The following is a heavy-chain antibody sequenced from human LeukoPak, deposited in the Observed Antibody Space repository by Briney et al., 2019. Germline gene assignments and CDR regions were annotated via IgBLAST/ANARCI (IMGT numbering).Heavy chain of an antibody. Sequence: GGSLRLSCAASGFTFSSYWMSWVRQAPGKGLEWVSYISSSGSTIYYADSVKGRFTISRDNAKNSLYLQMNSLRAEDTAVYYCARDSGSGWADAFDIWGQGTMVTVSS. V-gene: IGHV3-48*04. CDR1: GFTFSSYW. J-gene: IGHJ3*02. CDR2: ISSSGSTI. CDR3: ARDSGSGWADAFDI. D-gene: IGHD6-19*01.